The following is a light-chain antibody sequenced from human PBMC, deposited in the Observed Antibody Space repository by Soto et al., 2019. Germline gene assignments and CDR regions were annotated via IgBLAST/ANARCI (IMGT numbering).Light chain of an antibody. CDR1: QGISIF. CDR2: GAS. CDR3: QNYNGAPLT. J-gene: IGKJ4*01. V-gene: IGKV1-27*01. Sequence: DIQMTQSPSSLSASVGDRDTITCRASQGISIFLAWYQQTPGNVPRVLIYGASTLQSGVPSRFSGSGSGTDFTLIISSLLPEDVATYYCQNYNGAPLTFGGGTKV.